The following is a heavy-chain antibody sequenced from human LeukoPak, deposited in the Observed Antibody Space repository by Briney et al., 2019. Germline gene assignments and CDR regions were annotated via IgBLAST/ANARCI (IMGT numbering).Heavy chain of an antibody. J-gene: IGHJ6*03. V-gene: IGHV1-8*03. CDR3: ARTTEGGYTCDYFYYYYMDV. Sequence: ASVKVSCKASGYTFTSYDINWVRQATGQGLEWMGWMNPNSGNTGYAQKFQGRVTITRNTSISTAYMELSSLRSEDTAVYYCARTTEGGYTCDYFYYYYMDVWGKGTTVTISS. CDR1: GYTFTSYD. CDR2: MNPNSGNT. D-gene: IGHD5-18*01.